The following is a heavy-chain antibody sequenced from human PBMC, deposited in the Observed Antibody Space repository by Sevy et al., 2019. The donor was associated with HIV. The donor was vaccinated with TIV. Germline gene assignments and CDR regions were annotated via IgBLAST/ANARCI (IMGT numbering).Heavy chain of an antibody. D-gene: IGHD2-2*01. CDR3: ARAEYCSSTSCYAYIDFDY. V-gene: IGHV6-1*01. CDR1: GDSVSSNSAA. CDR2: TYYRSKWNN. J-gene: IGHJ4*02. Sequence: SQTLSLTCAISGDSVSSNSAAWNWIRQSPSRGLEWLGRTYYRSKWNNDYAVSVKSRITINPDTSKNQYSLQRNSVTPEDTAVYYCARAEYCSSTSCYAYIDFDYWGQGTLVTVSS.